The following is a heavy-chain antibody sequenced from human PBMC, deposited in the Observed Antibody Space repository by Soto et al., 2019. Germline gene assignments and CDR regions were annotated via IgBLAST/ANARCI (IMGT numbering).Heavy chain of an antibody. CDR2: IWYDGSNK. CDR1: GFTFSSYG. CDR3: ARRGIVGATTPFDY. D-gene: IGHD1-26*01. V-gene: IGHV3-33*01. Sequence: GGSLRLSCAASGFTFSSYGMHWVRQAPGKGLEWVAVIWYDGSNKYYADSVKGRFTISRDNSKNTLYLQMNSLRAEDTAVYYCARRGIVGATTPFDYWGQGTLVTVSS. J-gene: IGHJ4*02.